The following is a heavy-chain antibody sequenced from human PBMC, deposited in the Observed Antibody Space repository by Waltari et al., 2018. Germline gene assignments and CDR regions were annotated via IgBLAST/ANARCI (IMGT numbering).Heavy chain of an antibody. CDR3: AGGGYSGYEHAAHFDY. J-gene: IGHJ4*02. V-gene: IGHV3-7*04. CDR2: IKQDGSEK. D-gene: IGHD5-12*01. CDR1: GFTFSSYW. Sequence: EVQLVESGGGLVQPGGSLRLSCAASGFTFSSYWMSWVRQAPGKGLEWVANIKQDGSEKYYVDSVKGRFTISRDNAKNSLYLQMNSLRAEDTAVYYCAGGGYSGYEHAAHFDYWGQGTLVTVSS.